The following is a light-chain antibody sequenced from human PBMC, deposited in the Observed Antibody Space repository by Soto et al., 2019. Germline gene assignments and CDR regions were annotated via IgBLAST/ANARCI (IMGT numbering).Light chain of an antibody. Sequence: QSALTQPASLSGSPGQSITISCTGTSSDVGGYNYVSWYQQHPGKAPKLMIYEVSNRPSGVSNRFSGSKSGNTASLTISGLQAEDEADYYCSSYTSSNTVIFGGGTKVTVL. CDR1: SSDVGGYNY. J-gene: IGLJ2*01. CDR3: SSYTSSNTVI. V-gene: IGLV2-14*01. CDR2: EVS.